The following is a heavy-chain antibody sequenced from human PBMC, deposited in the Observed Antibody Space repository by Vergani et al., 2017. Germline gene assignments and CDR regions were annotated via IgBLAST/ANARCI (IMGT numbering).Heavy chain of an antibody. CDR2: IYSGGST. Sequence: EVQLVESGGGLIQPGGSLRLSCAASGFTVSSNYMSWVRQAPGKGLEWVSVIYSGGSTYYADSVKGRFTISRDNSKNTLYLQMNSLRAEDTAVYYCARAVRQLVSGVDYGGQGTLVTVSS. D-gene: IGHD6-13*01. V-gene: IGHV3-53*01. CDR1: GFTVSSNY. CDR3: ARAVRQLVSGVDY. J-gene: IGHJ4*02.